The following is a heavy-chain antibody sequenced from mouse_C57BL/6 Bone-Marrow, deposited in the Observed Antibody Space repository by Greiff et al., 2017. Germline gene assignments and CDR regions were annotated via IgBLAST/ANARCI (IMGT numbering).Heavy chain of an antibody. V-gene: IGHV1-19*01. Sequence: VQLQQSGPVLVKPGASVKMSCKASGYTFTDYYMNWVKQSHGKSLEWIGVINPYNGGTSYNQKFKGKATLTVDKSSSTAYMELNSLTSEDSAVYYCDSSGPAWFAYWGQGTLVTVSA. CDR2: INPYNGGT. CDR1: GYTFTDYY. D-gene: IGHD3-2*02. CDR3: DSSGPAWFAY. J-gene: IGHJ3*01.